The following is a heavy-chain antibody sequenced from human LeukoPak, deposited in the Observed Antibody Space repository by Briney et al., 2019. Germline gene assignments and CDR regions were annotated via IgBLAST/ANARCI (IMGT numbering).Heavy chain of an antibody. J-gene: IGHJ4*02. Sequence: GGSLRLSCAASGFTFSSYSMNWVRQAPGKGLEWVSSISSSSSYIYYADSLKGRFTISRGNAKNSLYLQMNSLRAEDTAVYYCARLDSGSYYTAIDYWGQGTLVTVSS. V-gene: IGHV3-21*01. CDR2: ISSSSSYI. CDR1: GFTFSSYS. CDR3: ARLDSGSYYTAIDY. D-gene: IGHD1-26*01.